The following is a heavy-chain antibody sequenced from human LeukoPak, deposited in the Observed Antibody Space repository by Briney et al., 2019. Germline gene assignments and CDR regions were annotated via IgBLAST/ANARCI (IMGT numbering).Heavy chain of an antibody. Sequence: SETLSLTCTVSGGSISSYYWSWIRQPPGKGLEWIGYIYYSGSTNYNPSLKSRVTISVDTSENQFSLKLSSVTAADTAVYYCARGGGYSYGYYFDYWGQGTLVTVSS. CDR3: ARGGGYSYGYYFDY. CDR1: GGSISSYY. V-gene: IGHV4-59*01. D-gene: IGHD5-18*01. CDR2: IYYSGST. J-gene: IGHJ4*02.